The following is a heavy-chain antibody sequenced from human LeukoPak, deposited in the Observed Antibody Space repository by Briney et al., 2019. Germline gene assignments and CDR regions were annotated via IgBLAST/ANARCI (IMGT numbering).Heavy chain of an antibody. J-gene: IGHJ4*02. Sequence: GGSLRLSCAASGFTFSSYSMNWVRQAPGEGQEWVAVIWFDGSKKYYADSVKGRFTISRDDSKNTLYLQINSLRAEDTAVYYCVRDPGDSSSGYYFDYWGRGTLVTVSS. CDR3: VRDPGDSSSGYYFDY. CDR1: GFTFSSYS. V-gene: IGHV3-33*08. CDR2: IWFDGSKK. D-gene: IGHD6-19*01.